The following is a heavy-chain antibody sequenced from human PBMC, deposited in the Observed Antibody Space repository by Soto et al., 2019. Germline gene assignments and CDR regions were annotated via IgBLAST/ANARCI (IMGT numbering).Heavy chain of an antibody. CDR3: ARYLSQSRRLPSSGSYGPNFDY. D-gene: IGHD3-10*01. CDR2: IYPGDSDT. V-gene: IGHV5-51*01. J-gene: IGHJ4*02. Sequence: GESLKISCKGSGYSFTSYWIGWVRQMPGKGLEWMGIIYPGDSDTRYSPSFQGQVTISADKSISTAYLQWSSLKASDTAMYYCARYLSQSRRLPSSGSYGPNFDYWGQGTLVTVSS. CDR1: GYSFTSYW.